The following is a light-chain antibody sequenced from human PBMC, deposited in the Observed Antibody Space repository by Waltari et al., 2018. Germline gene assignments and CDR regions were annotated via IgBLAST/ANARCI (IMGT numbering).Light chain of an antibody. CDR2: LAS. Sequence: DIVMTQSPDSLAVSLGERATIHCKSSQSLLYNSNNKNYLAWYQQSPGQPAKVLFYLASIRDSGVPDRFSGSGSGTDFTRTSSSLQAEDVAVYYCQQYYSSPRTFGGGTKVEI. CDR3: QQYYSSPRT. V-gene: IGKV4-1*01. CDR1: QSLLYNSNNKNY. J-gene: IGKJ4*01.